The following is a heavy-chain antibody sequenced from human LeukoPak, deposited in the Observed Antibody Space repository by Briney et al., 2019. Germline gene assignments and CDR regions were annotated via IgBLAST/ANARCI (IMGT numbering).Heavy chain of an antibody. CDR1: GFNFRNYA. D-gene: IGHD2/OR15-2a*01. Sequence: GGSLRLSCAASGFNFRNYAMNWVRPAPGKGLEWVSAISGSGGNTYYADSVKGRFTISRDNSKNTLYLQMNSLRAEDTAVYSCAKGPFVRGFDYWGQGTLVTVSS. CDR3: AKGPFVRGFDY. J-gene: IGHJ4*02. CDR2: ISGSGGNT. V-gene: IGHV3-23*01.